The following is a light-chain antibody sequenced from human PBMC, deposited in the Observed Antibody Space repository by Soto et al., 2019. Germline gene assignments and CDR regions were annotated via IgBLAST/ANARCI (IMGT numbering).Light chain of an antibody. Sequence: EIVMTQSPATLSVSPVERATLSCRSSQNVVTNLAWYQQIPGQAPRLLIYGASTRAAGIPARFSGSGSGKEFTLTISSLQSEDFAVYYCQQYNNWWTFGQGTKVDIK. CDR1: QNVVTN. CDR2: GAS. J-gene: IGKJ1*01. CDR3: QQYNNWWT. V-gene: IGKV3-15*01.